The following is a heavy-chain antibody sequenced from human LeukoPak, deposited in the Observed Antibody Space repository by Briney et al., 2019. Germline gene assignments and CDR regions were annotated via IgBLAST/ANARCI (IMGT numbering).Heavy chain of an antibody. Sequence: GGSLRLSCAASGFTFSSYSMNWVRQAPGKGLEWVSSISGTTTYIYYADSVKGRFTISRDNAKNSLYLQMNSLRAEDTAVYYCARAYYDILTGYYMPAPPRDYWGQGTLVTVSS. CDR1: GFTFSSYS. CDR3: ARAYYDILTGYYMPAPPRDY. J-gene: IGHJ4*02. D-gene: IGHD3-9*01. V-gene: IGHV3-21*01. CDR2: ISGTTTYI.